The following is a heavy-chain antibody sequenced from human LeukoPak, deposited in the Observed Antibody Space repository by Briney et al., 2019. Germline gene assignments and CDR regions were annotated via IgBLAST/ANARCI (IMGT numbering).Heavy chain of an antibody. J-gene: IGHJ4*02. CDR3: VRDFGGRSGH. D-gene: IGHD1-26*01. CDR2: INEDGSTT. CDR1: GFTFSSNW. Sequence: GGSLRLSCAASGFTFSSNWMHWVRQAPGKGLVWVSRINEDGSTTNYADSVKGRSTIFRDNAKNTLYLQMNSLRAEDTAVYYCVRDFGGRSGHWGQGTLVTDSS. V-gene: IGHV3-74*01.